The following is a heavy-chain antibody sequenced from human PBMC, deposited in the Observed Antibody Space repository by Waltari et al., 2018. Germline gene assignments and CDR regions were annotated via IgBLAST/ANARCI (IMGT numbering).Heavy chain of an antibody. CDR1: GFTFSSYS. V-gene: IGHV3-21*03. CDR3: ARVFPPFDTRYYYYYYMDV. CDR2: ISSSSSYI. J-gene: IGHJ6*03. D-gene: IGHD3-16*01. Sequence: EVQLVESGGGLVKPGGSLRLSCAASGFTFSSYSMNWVRQAPGKGLEWVSSISSSSSYIYYADSVKGRFTISRDNAKNSLYLQMNSLRAEDTAVYYCARVFPPFDTRYYYYYYMDVWGKGTTVTVSS.